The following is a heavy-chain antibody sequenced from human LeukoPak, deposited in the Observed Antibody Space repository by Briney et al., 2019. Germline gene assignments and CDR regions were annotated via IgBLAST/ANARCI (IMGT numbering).Heavy chain of an antibody. J-gene: IGHJ4*02. V-gene: IGHV4-30-2*01. CDR3: ARAKDEDFDY. CDR2: IYHSGST. CDR1: GGSISSGGYS. Sequence: SETLSLTCAVSGGSISSGGYSWSWIRQPPGKGLEWIGYIYHSGSTYDNPSLKSRVTISVDRSKNQFSLKLSSVTAADAAVYYCARAKDEDFDYWGQGTLVTVSS.